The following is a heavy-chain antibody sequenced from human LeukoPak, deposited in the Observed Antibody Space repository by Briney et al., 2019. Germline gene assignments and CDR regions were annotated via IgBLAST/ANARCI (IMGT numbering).Heavy chain of an antibody. CDR1: GGSVSSGSYY. D-gene: IGHD6-13*01. Sequence: PSETLSLTCTVSGGSVSSGSYYWSWIRQPPGKGLEWIGYIYYSGSTNYNPSLKSRVTISVDTSKNQFSLKLSSVTAADTAVYYCAQIAAAGTDFDYWGQGTLVTVSS. J-gene: IGHJ4*02. CDR3: AQIAAAGTDFDY. CDR2: IYYSGST. V-gene: IGHV4-61*01.